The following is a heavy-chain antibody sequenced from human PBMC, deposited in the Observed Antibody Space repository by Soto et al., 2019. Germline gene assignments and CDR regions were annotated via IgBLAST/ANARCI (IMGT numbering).Heavy chain of an antibody. D-gene: IGHD1-1*01. Sequence: GGSLRLSCAASGFTFSDYYMSWIRQAPGKGLEWVSYITSDGSPIYYADSVRGRFTISRDSAKNSVSLQMNSLRAEDTAMYYRAGGEMSTISFDYWGQGTLVTVSS. V-gene: IGHV3-11*01. CDR3: AGGEMSTISFDY. CDR1: GFTFSDYY. CDR2: ITSDGSPI. J-gene: IGHJ4*02.